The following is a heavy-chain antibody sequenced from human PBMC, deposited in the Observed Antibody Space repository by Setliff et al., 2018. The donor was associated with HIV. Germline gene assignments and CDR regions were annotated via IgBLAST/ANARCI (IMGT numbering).Heavy chain of an antibody. CDR1: GFTFSSAW. D-gene: IGHD6-13*01. CDR2: ISGTT. Sequence: GGSLRLSCAASGFTFSSAWMIWVRQAPGKGLDWVGLISGTTDYAAPVKGRFTISRDDSRNTLSLHMSDLKTEDTGVYYCTAALQQQVVRWFDPWGQGTLVTVSS. J-gene: IGHJ5*02. V-gene: IGHV3-15*01. CDR3: TAALQQQVVRWFDP.